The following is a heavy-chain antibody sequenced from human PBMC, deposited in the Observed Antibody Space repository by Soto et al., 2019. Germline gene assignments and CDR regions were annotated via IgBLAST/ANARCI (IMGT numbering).Heavy chain of an antibody. V-gene: IGHV1-69*01. Sequence: QVQLVQSGAEVKKPGSSVKVSCKASGDTFSSYTINWVRQAPGQGLEWMGGIIPIFTTTNYAQKFQGRVTITADESTSKAYMELSSLRSEDTAVYYGAREEGQRMDVWGQVTTVTVSS. CDR3: AREEGQRMDV. J-gene: IGHJ6*02. CDR1: GDTFSSYT. CDR2: IIPIFTTT.